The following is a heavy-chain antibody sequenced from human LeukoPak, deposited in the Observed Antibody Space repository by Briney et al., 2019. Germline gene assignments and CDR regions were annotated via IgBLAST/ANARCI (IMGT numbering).Heavy chain of an antibody. V-gene: IGHV3-23*01. CDR1: DFDFSSHA. D-gene: IGHD4-17*01. CDR2: IGISGTKT. Sequence: GGSLRLSCAASDFDFSSHAMTWVRQAPGKGLEWVSAIGISGTKTYYGDSVKGRFLISRDNSKNTLYLQMNSLRVEDTAVYFCANEIRPNDYWGQGTLVPVAS. CDR3: ANEIRPNDY. J-gene: IGHJ4*02.